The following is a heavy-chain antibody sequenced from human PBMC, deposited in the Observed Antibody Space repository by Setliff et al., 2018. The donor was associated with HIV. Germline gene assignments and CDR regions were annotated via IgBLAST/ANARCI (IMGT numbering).Heavy chain of an antibody. J-gene: IGHJ6*02. CDR3: ARSVIGYYYYGMDV. CDR1: GFTLRSYG. D-gene: IGHD3-10*01. Sequence: GGSLRLSCAASGFTLRSYGMHWVRQAPGKGLEWVAVISYDGSNKYYADSVKGRFTISRDNSKNTLYLQMNSLRAEDTAVYYCARSVIGYYYYGMDVWGQGTLVTVSS. V-gene: IGHV3-30*06. CDR2: ISYDGSNK.